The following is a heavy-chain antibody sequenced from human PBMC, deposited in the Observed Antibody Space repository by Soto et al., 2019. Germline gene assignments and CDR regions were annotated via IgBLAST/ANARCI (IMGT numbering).Heavy chain of an antibody. D-gene: IGHD3-10*01. Sequence: GASVKVSCKASGYTFTSYGISWVRQAPGQGLEWMGWISAYNGNTNYAQKLQGRVTMTTDTSTSTAYMELRSLRSDDTAVYYCARDRKKGYYGSGSPVDWFDPWGQGTLVTVSS. V-gene: IGHV1-18*01. J-gene: IGHJ5*02. CDR3: ARDRKKGYYGSGSPVDWFDP. CDR1: GYTFTSYG. CDR2: ISAYNGNT.